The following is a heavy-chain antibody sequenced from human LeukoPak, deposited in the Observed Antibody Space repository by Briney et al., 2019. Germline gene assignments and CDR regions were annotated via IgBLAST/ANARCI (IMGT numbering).Heavy chain of an antibody. CDR1: GGSFSGYY. D-gene: IGHD4-11*01. Sequence: SETLSLTCAVYGGSFSGYYWSWIRQPPGKGLEWIGTMYYNGSTYNNPSLKSRVTISGDTSKNQFSLKLSSVTAADTAVYYCARESRDDNNNYRPLDYWGQGTLVTVSS. CDR3: ARESRDDNNNYRPLDY. V-gene: IGHV4-34*11. J-gene: IGHJ4*02. CDR2: MYYNGST.